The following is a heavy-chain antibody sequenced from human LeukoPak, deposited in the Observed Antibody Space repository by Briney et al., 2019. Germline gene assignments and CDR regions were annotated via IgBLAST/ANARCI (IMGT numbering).Heavy chain of an antibody. V-gene: IGHV1-69*05. Sequence: GASVKVSCKASGGTFSSYAISWVRQAPGQGLEWMGGIIPILGTANYAQKFQGRVTITTDESTSTAYMELSSLRSEDTAVYYCAGGRSSSSGHMDVWGKGTTVTVSS. CDR1: GGTFSSYA. D-gene: IGHD6-6*01. CDR3: AGGRSSSSGHMDV. J-gene: IGHJ6*03. CDR2: IIPILGTA.